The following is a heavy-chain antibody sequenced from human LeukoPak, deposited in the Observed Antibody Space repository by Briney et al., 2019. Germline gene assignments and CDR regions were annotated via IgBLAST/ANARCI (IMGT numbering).Heavy chain of an antibody. Sequence: QPGGSLRLSCAASGFTVSSNYMSWVRQAPGKGLEWVSVIYSGGSTYYADSVKGRFTISRDNSKNTLYLQMNSLRAEDTAVYYCARGPDSINWLGDDYWGQGTLVTVSS. V-gene: IGHV3-66*01. CDR3: ARGPDSINWLGDDY. CDR1: GFTVSSNY. J-gene: IGHJ4*02. D-gene: IGHD3-3*02. CDR2: IYSGGST.